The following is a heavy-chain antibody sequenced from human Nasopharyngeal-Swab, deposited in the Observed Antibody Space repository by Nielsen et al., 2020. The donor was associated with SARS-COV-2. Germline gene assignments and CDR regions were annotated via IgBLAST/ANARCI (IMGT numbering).Heavy chain of an antibody. Sequence: WIRQPPGKGLEWIGEFSHNGGVNYNPSLKRRVAISGDTSKNQFSLRLASVTAADTAIYYCARKYFLTLWSKYFGSWGQGTRVTVSS. J-gene: IGHJ4*02. V-gene: IGHV4-34*01. CDR2: FSHNGGV. D-gene: IGHD3-9*01. CDR3: ARKYFLTLWSKYFGS.